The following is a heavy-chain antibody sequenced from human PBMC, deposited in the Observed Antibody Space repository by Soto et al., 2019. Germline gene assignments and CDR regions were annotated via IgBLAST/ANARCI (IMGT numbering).Heavy chain of an antibody. V-gene: IGHV1-8*01. J-gene: IGHJ4*02. D-gene: IGHD4-17*01. CDR3: ARGEHYGDHKTNDY. Sequence: GASVKLSCKASGYTFTSYDINWVRQATGQGLEWMGWMNPNSGNAGYAQKFQGRVTMTRNTSISTAYMELSSLRSEDTAVYYCARGEHYGDHKTNDYWGQGTLVTVSS. CDR2: MNPNSGNA. CDR1: GYTFTSYD.